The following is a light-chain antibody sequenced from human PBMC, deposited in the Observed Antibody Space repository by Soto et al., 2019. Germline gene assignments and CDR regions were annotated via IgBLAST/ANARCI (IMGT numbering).Light chain of an antibody. V-gene: IGLV2-8*01. CDR2: EVS. Sequence: QSALTQPPSASGSPGQSVTISCTGTISDVAGYNYVSWYQQHPGKAPKLMIYEVSKRPSGVPDRFSGSKSGNTASLTVSGLQAEDEADYYCSSYAGSNNLVFGGATTLTV. J-gene: IGLJ2*01. CDR1: ISDVAGYNY. CDR3: SSYAGSNNLV.